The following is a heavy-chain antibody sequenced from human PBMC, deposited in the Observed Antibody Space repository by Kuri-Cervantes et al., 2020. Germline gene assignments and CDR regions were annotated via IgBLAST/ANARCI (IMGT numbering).Heavy chain of an antibody. CDR2: IYYSGST. J-gene: IGHJ6*03. D-gene: IGHD6-19*01. CDR1: GGSISSSSYY. Sequence: SETLSLTCTVSGGSISSSSYYWGWIRQPPGKGLEWIGSIYYSGSTYYNPSLKSRVTISVDTSKNQFSLKLSSVTAADTAVYYCARGIAVARHYYYYMDVWGKGTTVTVSS. CDR3: ARGIAVARHYYYYMDV. V-gene: IGHV4-39*07.